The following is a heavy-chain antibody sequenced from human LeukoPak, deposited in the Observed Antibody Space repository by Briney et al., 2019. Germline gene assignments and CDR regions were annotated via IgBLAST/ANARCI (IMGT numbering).Heavy chain of an antibody. D-gene: IGHD2-15*01. V-gene: IGHV3-53*01. CDR1: GFTVSSNH. CDR2: IYSDGST. CDR3: ARKYCSGGTCYTGILEY. Sequence: PGGSLRLSCAASGFTVSSNHMSWVRQAPGKGLEWVSLIYSDGSTYYADSVKGPFTISRDNSKNPLYLQMNSLRAEDTAVYYCARKYCSGGTCYTGILEYWGQGTLVTVSS. J-gene: IGHJ4*02.